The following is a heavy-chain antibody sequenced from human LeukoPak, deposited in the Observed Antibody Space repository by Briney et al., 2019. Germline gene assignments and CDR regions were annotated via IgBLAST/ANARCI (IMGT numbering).Heavy chain of an antibody. D-gene: IGHD3-10*01. V-gene: IGHV3-23*01. CDR2: ISGSGGST. J-gene: IGHJ6*02. Sequence: GGSLRLSCAASGFTFSSYAMSWVRQAPGKGLEWVSAISGSGGSTYYADSVKGRFTISRDNSKNTLYLQMNSLRAEDTAVYYCAKYRVPNDYYYYGMDVWGQGTTVTVSS. CDR1: GFTFSSYA. CDR3: AKYRVPNDYYYYGMDV.